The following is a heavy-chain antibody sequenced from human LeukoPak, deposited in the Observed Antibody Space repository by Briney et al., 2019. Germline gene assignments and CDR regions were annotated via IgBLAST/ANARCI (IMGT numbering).Heavy chain of an antibody. CDR2: IYYSGST. Sequence: SETLSLTCTVSGGSISSYYWTWIRQPPGKGLEWIGYIYYSGSTNYNPSLKSRVTISVDTSKNQFSLKLSSVTAADTAVYYCARGYGSGTFDYWGQGTLVTVSS. CDR1: GGSISSYY. D-gene: IGHD3-10*01. CDR3: ARGYGSGTFDY. V-gene: IGHV4-59*01. J-gene: IGHJ4*02.